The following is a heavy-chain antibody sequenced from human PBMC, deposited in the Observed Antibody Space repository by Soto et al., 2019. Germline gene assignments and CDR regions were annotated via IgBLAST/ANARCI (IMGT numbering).Heavy chain of an antibody. J-gene: IGHJ6*02. CDR1: GFSFSNFG. Sequence: GGSLRLSCAASGFSFSNFGMHWVRQAPGKGLEWVAVIWYDGSNKYYADSVKGRFTISRDNSKNTLYLQMNSLRAEDTAVYYCARGLGATKVSATNPYYYYGMDVWGQGTTVTVSS. V-gene: IGHV3-33*01. D-gene: IGHD1-26*01. CDR3: ARGLGATKVSATNPYYYYGMDV. CDR2: IWYDGSNK.